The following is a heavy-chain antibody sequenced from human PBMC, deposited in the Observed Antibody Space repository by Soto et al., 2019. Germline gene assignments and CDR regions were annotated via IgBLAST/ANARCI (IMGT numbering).Heavy chain of an antibody. D-gene: IGHD3-22*01. CDR1: GFTFSSYS. Sequence: GGSLRLSCAASGFTFSSYSMNWVRQAPGKGLEWVSSISSSSSYRYYADSVTGRFTISRDNAKNSQYLQMNSLRAEDTAVYYCARDLHYDSRGFGYWGQGTLVTVSS. CDR2: ISSSSSYR. CDR3: ARDLHYDSRGFGY. J-gene: IGHJ4*02. V-gene: IGHV3-21*01.